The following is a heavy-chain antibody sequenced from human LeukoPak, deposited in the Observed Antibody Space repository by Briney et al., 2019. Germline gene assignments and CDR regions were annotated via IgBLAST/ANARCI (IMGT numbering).Heavy chain of an antibody. J-gene: IGHJ6*03. V-gene: IGHV3-53*01. CDR3: ARGSGVAYYYYSMDV. CDR1: GFTVSSNS. D-gene: IGHD3-3*01. CDR2: IYSDNT. Sequence: GGSLRLSCTVSGFTVSSNSMSWVRQAPGKGLEWVSFIYSDNTHYSDSVKGRFTISRDNSKNTLYLQMNSLRAEDTAVYYCARGSGVAYYYYSMDVWGKGTTVTISS.